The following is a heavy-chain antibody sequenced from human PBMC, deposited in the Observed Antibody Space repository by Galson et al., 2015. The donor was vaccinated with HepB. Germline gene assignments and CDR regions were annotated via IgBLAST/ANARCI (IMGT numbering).Heavy chain of an antibody. D-gene: IGHD2-8*01. CDR2: VDPEDGET. V-gene: IGHV1-69-2*01. J-gene: IGHJ5*02. CDR1: GYTFTDYY. CDR3: ATSRPSYDNWFDP. Sequence: VKVSCKVSGYTFTDYYMHWVQQAPGKGLEWMGLVDPEDGETIYAEKFQGRVTITADTSTDTAYMELSSLRSEDTAVYYCATSRPSYDNWFDPWGQGTLVTVSS.